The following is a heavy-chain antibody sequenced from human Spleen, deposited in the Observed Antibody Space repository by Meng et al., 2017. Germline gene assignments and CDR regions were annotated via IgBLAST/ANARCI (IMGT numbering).Heavy chain of an antibody. CDR3: ARDQRIAVAAHYYYYGMDV. V-gene: IGHV1-69*05. CDR1: GYTFTSYA. D-gene: IGHD6-19*01. CDR2: IIPIFGTA. Sequence: SVKVSCKASGYTFTSYAISWVRQAPGQGLEWMGGIIPIFGTANYAQKFQGRVTITTDESTSTAYMELSSLRSEDTAVYYCARDQRIAVAAHYYYYGMDVWGQGTTVTVSS. J-gene: IGHJ6*02.